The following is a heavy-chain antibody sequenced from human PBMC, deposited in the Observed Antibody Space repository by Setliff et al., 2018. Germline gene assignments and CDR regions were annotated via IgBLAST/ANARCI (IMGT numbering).Heavy chain of an antibody. CDR3: ARVGHAFDI. CDR1: GGSLSGYY. V-gene: IGHV4-34*01. CDR2: INHSGST. J-gene: IGHJ3*02. D-gene: IGHD3-3*01. Sequence: SETLSLTCAVYGGSLSGYYWSWIRQPPGKGLEWIGEINHSGSTNYNPSLKSRVTISVDTSKNQFSLKLSSVTAADTAVYYCARVGHAFDIWGQGTMVTVSS.